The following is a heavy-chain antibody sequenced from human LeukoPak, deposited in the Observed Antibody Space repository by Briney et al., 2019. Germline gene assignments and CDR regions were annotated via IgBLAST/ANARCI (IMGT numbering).Heavy chain of an antibody. CDR2: IRNDGATR. CDR3: AKAYHDSGCLIDY. Sequence: GGSLRLSCAVSGISFSNYAMAWVRQAQGKGLEWVASIRNDGATRDYAGSVKGRFTISRENSKDTLYLQLNSLRAEDTAVYYCAKAYHDSGCLIDYWGRGTLVTVSS. J-gene: IGHJ4*02. D-gene: IGHD6-19*01. CDR1: GISFSNYA. V-gene: IGHV3-23*01.